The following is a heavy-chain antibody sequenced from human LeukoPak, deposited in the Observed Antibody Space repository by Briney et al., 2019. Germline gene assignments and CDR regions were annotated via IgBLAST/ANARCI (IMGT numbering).Heavy chain of an antibody. CDR2: TYFRSKWYN. V-gene: IGHV6-1*01. CDR3: ARNGIGTTYDAFGI. D-gene: IGHD1-1*01. J-gene: IGHJ3*02. Sequence: SQTLSLTCAISGDSVSSNSAAWNWIRQSPSRGLEWLGRTYFRSKWYNDYAISVKSRIIINADTSKNHFSLQLNSVTPEDTAVYFCARNGIGTTYDAFGIWGQGTMVTVSS. CDR1: GDSVSSNSAA.